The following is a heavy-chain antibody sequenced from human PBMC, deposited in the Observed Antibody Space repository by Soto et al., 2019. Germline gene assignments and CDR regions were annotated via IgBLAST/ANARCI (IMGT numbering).Heavy chain of an antibody. J-gene: IGHJ3*01. CDR3: AKRGLGSLKTFCSHSDCHYAFDL. D-gene: IGHD2-21*02. Sequence: EVQLLESGGGLVQPGGSLRLSCAASGFTFINYAMIWVRQAPGKGLEWVSTISGGGDGTYYADSVKGHFTISRDNSKNTLYLKMNSLRAENTAIYYCAKRGLGSLKTFCSHSDCHYAFDLWGQGTGVTVSS. CDR1: GFTFINYA. CDR2: ISGGGDGT. V-gene: IGHV3-23*01.